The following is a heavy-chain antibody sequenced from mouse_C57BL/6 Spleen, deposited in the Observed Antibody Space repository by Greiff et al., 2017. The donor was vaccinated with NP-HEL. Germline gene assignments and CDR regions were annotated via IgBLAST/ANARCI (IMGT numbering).Heavy chain of an antibody. CDR2: IHPSDSDT. D-gene: IGHD6-5*01. CDR3: ARGPYDYNAMDY. Sequence: QVHVKQPGAELVKPGASVKVSCKASGYTFTSYWMYWVQQRPGQGLEWIGRIHPSDSDTNYNQKFKGKATLTVDKSSSTAYMQLSSMTSEDSAVYDCARGPYDYNAMDYWGQGTSVTVSS. V-gene: IGHV1-74*01. J-gene: IGHJ4*01. CDR1: GYTFTSYW.